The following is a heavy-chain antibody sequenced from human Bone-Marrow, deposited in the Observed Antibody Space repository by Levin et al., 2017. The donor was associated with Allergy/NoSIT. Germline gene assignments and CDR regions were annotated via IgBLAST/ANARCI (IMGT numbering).Heavy chain of an antibody. J-gene: IGHJ4*02. D-gene: IGHD2-2*03. V-gene: IGHV4-61*02. Sequence: LRLSCTVSGGSISGGSFSWNWIRQSGGKGLEWIGRIYARGSTNFNPSLKSRVTISVDTSKNQFSLKLRSVTAADTAVYYCAREGDVGVDIYYLDYWGQGTLVTVSS. CDR1: GGSISGGSFS. CDR2: IYARGST. CDR3: AREGDVGVDIYYLDY.